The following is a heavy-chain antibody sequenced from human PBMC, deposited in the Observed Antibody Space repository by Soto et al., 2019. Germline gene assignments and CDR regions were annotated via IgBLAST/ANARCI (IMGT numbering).Heavy chain of an antibody. V-gene: IGHV3-23*04. CDR1: GFTFSSYA. D-gene: IGHD6-6*01. CDR3: AKDSPSDPQSSSPPVGAFDI. J-gene: IGHJ3*02. Sequence: VQLVESGGGVVQPGRSLRLSCAASGFTFSSYAMSWVRQAPGKGLEWVSAISGSGGSTYYADSVKGRFTISRDNSKNTLYLQMNSLRAEDTAVYYCAKDSPSDPQSSSPPVGAFDIWGQGTMGTVSS. CDR2: ISGSGGST.